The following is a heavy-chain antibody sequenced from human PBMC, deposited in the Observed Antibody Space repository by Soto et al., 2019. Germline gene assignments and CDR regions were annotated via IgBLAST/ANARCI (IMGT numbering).Heavy chain of an antibody. J-gene: IGHJ4*02. Sequence: SETLSLTCTVSCGSISSGGYYWSWIRQHPGKGLEWIGYIYYSGSTYYNPSLKSRVTISVDTSKNQFSLKLSSVTAADTAVYYCARESIAAAAPDYWGQGTLVTVSS. CDR3: ARESIAAAAPDY. CDR1: CGSISSGGYY. CDR2: IYYSGST. V-gene: IGHV4-31*03. D-gene: IGHD6-13*01.